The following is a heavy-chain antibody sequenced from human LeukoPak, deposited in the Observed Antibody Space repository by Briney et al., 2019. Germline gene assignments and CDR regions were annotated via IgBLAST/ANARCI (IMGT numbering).Heavy chain of an antibody. Sequence: GSLRLSCAASGFAFSSYWMHWVRQAPGKGLVWVSRINSDGSSTSYADSVKGRFTISRDNAKNTLYLQMNSLRAEDTAVYYCAKGPLQYYYYGMDVWGQGTTVTVSS. D-gene: IGHD4-11*01. V-gene: IGHV3-74*01. CDR2: INSDGSST. CDR3: AKGPLQYYYYGMDV. J-gene: IGHJ6*02. CDR1: GFAFSSYW.